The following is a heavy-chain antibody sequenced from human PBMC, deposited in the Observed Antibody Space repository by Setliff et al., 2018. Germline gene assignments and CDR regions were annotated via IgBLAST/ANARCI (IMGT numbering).Heavy chain of an antibody. CDR1: GFTFSSYA. CDR2: ISGSGGST. CDR3: AKEGYSSSWYYFDY. Sequence: GGSLRLSCAASGFTFSSYAMSWVRQAPGKGLEWDSAISGSGGSTSYADSAKGRFTISRDNSKNTLYLQMNSLRAEDTAVYYCAKEGYSSSWYYFDYWGQGTLVTVSS. J-gene: IGHJ4*02. V-gene: IGHV3-23*01. D-gene: IGHD6-13*01.